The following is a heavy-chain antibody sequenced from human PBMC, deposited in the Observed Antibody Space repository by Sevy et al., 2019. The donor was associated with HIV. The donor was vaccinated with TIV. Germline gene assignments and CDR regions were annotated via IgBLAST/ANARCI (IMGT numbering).Heavy chain of an antibody. Sequence: GGSLRLSCTASGFTFGEYSMSWFRQAPGKGLEWVSFIRSEVYGGTTEYAESVKGRFTISRDDSKSIAYLQTSSLKTEDTAVYYCTRGRRVYADYGVDYWGQGTLVTVSS. CDR2: IRSEVYGGTT. D-gene: IGHD4-17*01. J-gene: IGHJ4*02. V-gene: IGHV3-49*03. CDR1: GFTFGEYS. CDR3: TRGRRVYADYGVDY.